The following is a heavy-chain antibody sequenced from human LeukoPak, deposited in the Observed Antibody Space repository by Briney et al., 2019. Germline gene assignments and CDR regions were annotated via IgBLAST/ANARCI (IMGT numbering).Heavy chain of an antibody. D-gene: IGHD6-19*01. Sequence: GGSLRLSCAASGFTFSSYSINWVRQAPGKGLEWVSQISASETSIKYADSVRGRFTISRDNVKNSVYLQMNSLRAEDTAIYYCVRDNLENQWLERSYWGQGTLVTVSS. CDR2: ISASETSI. J-gene: IGHJ4*02. CDR1: GFTFSSYS. CDR3: VRDNLENQWLERSY. V-gene: IGHV3-48*01.